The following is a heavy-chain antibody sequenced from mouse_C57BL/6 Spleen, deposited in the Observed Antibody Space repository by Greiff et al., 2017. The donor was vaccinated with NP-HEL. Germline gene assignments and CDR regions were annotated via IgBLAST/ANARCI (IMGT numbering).Heavy chain of an antibody. Sequence: EVMLVESGGGLVQPGGSLSLSCAASGFTFTDYYMSWVRQPPGKALEWLGFIRNKANGYTTEYSASVKGRFTISRDNSQCILYLQSNARRAEDSATYYWVSAHYYGSSYVADWGQGALVTVSA. D-gene: IGHD1-1*01. CDR2: IRNKANGYTT. CDR1: GFTFTDYY. V-gene: IGHV7-3*01. CDR3: VSAHYYGSSYVAD. J-gene: IGHJ3*01.